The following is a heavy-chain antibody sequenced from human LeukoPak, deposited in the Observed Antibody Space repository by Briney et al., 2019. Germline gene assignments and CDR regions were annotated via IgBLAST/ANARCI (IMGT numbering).Heavy chain of an antibody. D-gene: IGHD4-17*01. V-gene: IGHV1-69*13. CDR2: IIPIFGTA. J-gene: IGHJ4*02. Sequence: SVKVSCKASGGTFSSYAISWVRQAPGQGLEWMGGIIPIFGTANYAQKFQGRVTITADESTSTAYMELSSLRSEDTAVYYCARWTTVTRAFDYWGQGTLVTVSS. CDR1: GGTFSSYA. CDR3: ARWTTVTRAFDY.